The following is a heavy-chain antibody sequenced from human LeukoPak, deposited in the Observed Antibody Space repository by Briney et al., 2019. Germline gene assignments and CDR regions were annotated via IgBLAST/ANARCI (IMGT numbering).Heavy chain of an antibody. CDR2: ISSSSNTI. Sequence: GGSLRLSCAASGFTFSTYSMNWVRQAPGQRLEWVSYISSSSNTIYYADSVEGRFTISRDNAKNSLYLQMNSLRAEDTAVYYCARSIEAAGLNGRYWGQGTLVTVSS. D-gene: IGHD6-13*01. CDR1: GFTFSTYS. V-gene: IGHV3-48*04. CDR3: ARSIEAAGLNGRY. J-gene: IGHJ4*02.